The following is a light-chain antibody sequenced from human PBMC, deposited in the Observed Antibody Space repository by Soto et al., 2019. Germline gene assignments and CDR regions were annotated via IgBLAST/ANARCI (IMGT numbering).Light chain of an antibody. Sequence: DIQMTQSPSSLSASVGDRVTITCRASQSISSYLNWYQQKPGKAPKLLIYAASSLQSVVPSRFSGSGSGTDFTLTIISLEPEDFASCYCQQSYRTPWTFGQGTKLEIK. CDR3: QQSYRTPWT. V-gene: IGKV1-39*01. CDR2: AAS. CDR1: QSISSY. J-gene: IGKJ1*01.